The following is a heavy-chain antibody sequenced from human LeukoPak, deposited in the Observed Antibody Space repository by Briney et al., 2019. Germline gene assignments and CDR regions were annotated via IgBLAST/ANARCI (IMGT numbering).Heavy chain of an antibody. CDR3: TRGGGWLIDF. J-gene: IGHJ4*02. CDR2: IFYSGST. Sequence: NPSETLSLTCTVSGVPISSNDYYWGWIRQSPGKGLEWIANIFYSGSTHYNPSLKSRVSISVDTSKNQFSLKLSSVTAADTAVYFCTRGGGWLIDFWGRGTLVTVSS. V-gene: IGHV4-39*01. D-gene: IGHD5-24*01. CDR1: GVPISSNDYY.